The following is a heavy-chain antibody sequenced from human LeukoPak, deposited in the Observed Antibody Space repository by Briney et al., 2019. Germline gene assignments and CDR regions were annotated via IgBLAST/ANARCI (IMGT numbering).Heavy chain of an antibody. CDR1: GYTFTIYG. D-gene: IGHD1-26*01. CDR3: ARQNSGSYRY. CDR2: ISAYNGNT. J-gene: IGHJ4*02. Sequence: ASVKVSCTASGYTFTIYGISWVRQAPGQGLEWMRWISAYNGNTNYAQKLQGRVTMTTDTATSTAYMELRSLRSDDTAVYYCARQNSGSYRYWGQGTLVTVSS. V-gene: IGHV1-18*01.